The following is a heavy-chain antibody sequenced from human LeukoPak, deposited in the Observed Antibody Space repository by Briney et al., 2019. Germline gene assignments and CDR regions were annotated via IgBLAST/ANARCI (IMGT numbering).Heavy chain of an antibody. D-gene: IGHD2-2*01. CDR2: IFHTGIA. Sequence: SETLSLTCAVSGYSISSGYQWAWIRQPPGKTLEWIGSIFHTGIAHYNPSLKSRVTMSIDTSTNHFSLRLSSVTAADTALYYCARDPRWLTPDCTSTSCYENYFDPWGQGILVTVSS. V-gene: IGHV4-38-2*02. CDR3: ARDPRWLTPDCTSTSCYENYFDP. J-gene: IGHJ5*02. CDR1: GYSISSGYQ.